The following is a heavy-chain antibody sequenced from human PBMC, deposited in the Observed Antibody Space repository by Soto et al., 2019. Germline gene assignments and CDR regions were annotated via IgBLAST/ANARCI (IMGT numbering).Heavy chain of an antibody. J-gene: IGHJ4*02. CDR1: GFTFGSYA. CDR3: ARQQGGGLSSLYFDY. CDR2: ISGSGGST. V-gene: IGHV3-23*01. D-gene: IGHD6-13*01. Sequence: EVQMLEYGGGLVQPGGSLGLSCAAAGFTFGSYAMSWVRQAPGKGLEWVSGISGSGGSTFYADSVKGRFTISRDNSNNMVYLQMDSVRADDTAVYYCARQQGGGLSSLYFDYWGQGTLGTVSS.